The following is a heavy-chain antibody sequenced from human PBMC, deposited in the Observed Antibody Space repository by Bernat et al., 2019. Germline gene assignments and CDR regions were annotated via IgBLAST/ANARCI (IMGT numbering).Heavy chain of an antibody. CDR3: ARDAAHDGDYGFWGDAFDI. Sequence: QVQLVESGGGVVQPGRSLRLSCAASGFTFSSYGMHWVRQAPGKGLEWVAVIWYDGSNKYYADSVKGRFTISRDNSKNTLYLQMNSLRAEDTAVYYCARDAAHDGDYGFWGDAFDIWGQGTMVTVSS. CDR1: GFTFSSYG. V-gene: IGHV3-33*01. J-gene: IGHJ3*02. D-gene: IGHD4-17*01. CDR2: IWYDGSNK.